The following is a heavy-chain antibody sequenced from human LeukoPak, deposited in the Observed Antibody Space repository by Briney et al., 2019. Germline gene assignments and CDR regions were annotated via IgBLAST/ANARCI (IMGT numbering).Heavy chain of an antibody. J-gene: IGHJ4*02. Sequence: PGGSLRLSCAASGLTFSSYGMHWVRQAPGKGLEWVTFIWYDASNKYYAESVKGRFTISRDNSRNTLFLQMNSLRAEDTAIYYCATDISTHYFGSWGQGTLVTVSS. V-gene: IGHV3-33*08. CDR3: ATDISTHYFGS. CDR1: GLTFSSYG. D-gene: IGHD3-9*01. CDR2: IWYDASNK.